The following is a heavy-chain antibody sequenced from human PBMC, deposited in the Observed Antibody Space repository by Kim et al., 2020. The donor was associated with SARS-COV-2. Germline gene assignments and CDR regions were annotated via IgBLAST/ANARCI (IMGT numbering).Heavy chain of an antibody. CDR1: GFTFDDYA. CDR2: ISGDGGST. J-gene: IGHJ6*02. Sequence: GGSLRLSCAASGFTFDDYAMHWVRQAPGKGLEWVSLISGDGGSTYYADSVKGRFTISRDNSKNSLYLQMNSLRTEDTALYYCAKPTGYYAGYYYYGMDVWGQGTTVTVSS. V-gene: IGHV3-43*02. CDR3: AKPTGYYAGYYYYGMDV. D-gene: IGHD3-9*01.